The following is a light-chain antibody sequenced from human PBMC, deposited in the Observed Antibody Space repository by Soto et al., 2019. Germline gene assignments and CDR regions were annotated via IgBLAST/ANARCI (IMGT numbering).Light chain of an antibody. Sequence: DIQMTQSPSSLSASVGDRVTITCRASRNITFYLNWYQQKPGKAPKLLIYAASSLQSGVPSRFSGSGSGTDFTLTISSLQPEGSAIYCCQQSYSTLRTFGQGTKVDIK. V-gene: IGKV1-39*01. J-gene: IGKJ1*01. CDR3: QQSYSTLRT. CDR1: RNITFY. CDR2: AAS.